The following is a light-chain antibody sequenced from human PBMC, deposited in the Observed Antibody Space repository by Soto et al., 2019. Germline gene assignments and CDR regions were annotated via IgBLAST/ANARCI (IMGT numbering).Light chain of an antibody. CDR3: QQYVISPPCT. Sequence: EIVLTQSPGTLSLSPGERATLSCRASQSVSSSYLAWYQQKPGQAPRLLIYGASSRATGIPDRFSGSGSGTDFTLTISRLEPEDFAVYYCQQYVISPPCTFGQGTKLEIK. CDR2: GAS. J-gene: IGKJ2*02. CDR1: QSVSSSY. V-gene: IGKV3-20*01.